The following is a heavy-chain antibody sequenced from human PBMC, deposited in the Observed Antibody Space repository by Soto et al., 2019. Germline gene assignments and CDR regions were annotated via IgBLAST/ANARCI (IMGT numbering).Heavy chain of an antibody. CDR2: IYYSGST. D-gene: IGHD6-13*01. V-gene: IGHV4-31*03. CDR1: GGSISSGGYY. Sequence: TLSLTCTVSGGSISSGGYYWSWIRQHPGKGLEWIGYIYYSGSTYYNPSLKSRVTISVDTSKNQFSLKLSSVTAADTAVYYCATVLRSGIAAPAGPFDYWGQGTLVTVSS. J-gene: IGHJ4*02. CDR3: ATVLRSGIAAPAGPFDY.